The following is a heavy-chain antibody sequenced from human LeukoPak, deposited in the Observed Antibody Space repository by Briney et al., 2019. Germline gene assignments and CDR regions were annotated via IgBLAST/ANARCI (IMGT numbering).Heavy chain of an antibody. CDR1: GFTFSSYW. V-gene: IGHV3-7*01. CDR3: ARGGSGSFYYYYKDV. CDR2: IKQDGSEK. J-gene: IGHJ6*03. D-gene: IGHD3-10*01. Sequence: GGSLRLSCAASGFTFSSYWMSWVRQAPGKGLEWVANIKQDGSEKYYVDSVKGRFTISRDNAKNSLYLQMNSLRAEDTAVYYCARGGSGSFYYYYKDVWGKGTTVTVSS.